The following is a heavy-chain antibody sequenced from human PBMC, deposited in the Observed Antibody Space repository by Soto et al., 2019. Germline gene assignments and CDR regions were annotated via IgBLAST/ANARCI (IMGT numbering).Heavy chain of an antibody. CDR3: ARGHCSSTSCHVHYGMDV. Sequence: PGGSLRLSCAASGFTFSSYGMHWVRQAPGKGLEWVAVIWYDGSNKYYAESVKGRFTISRDNSKNTLYLQMNSLRAEDTAVFYCARGHCSSTSCHVHYGMDVWGQGTTVTVSS. CDR2: IWYDGSNK. J-gene: IGHJ6*02. D-gene: IGHD2-2*01. CDR1: GFTFSSYG. V-gene: IGHV3-33*01.